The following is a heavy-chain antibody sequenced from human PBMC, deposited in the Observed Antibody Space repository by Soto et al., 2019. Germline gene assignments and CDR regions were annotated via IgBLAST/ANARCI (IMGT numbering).Heavy chain of an antibody. CDR1: GFTFGDYA. Sequence: GGSLRLSCTASGFTFGDYAMSWFRQAPGKGLEWVGFIRSKAYGGTTEYAASVKGRFTISRDDSKSIAYLQMNSLKTEDTAVYYCTTLGNYDILTGYHPYYYMDVWGKGTTVTVSS. D-gene: IGHD3-9*01. J-gene: IGHJ6*03. CDR2: IRSKAYGGTT. CDR3: TTLGNYDILTGYHPYYYMDV. V-gene: IGHV3-49*03.